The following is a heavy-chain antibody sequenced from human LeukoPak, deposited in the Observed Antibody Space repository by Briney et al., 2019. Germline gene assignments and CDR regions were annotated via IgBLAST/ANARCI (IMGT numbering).Heavy chain of an antibody. CDR1: GFTFSDYY. V-gene: IGHV3-11*05. D-gene: IGHD3-22*01. CDR2: IKSSSSYT. J-gene: IGHJ4*02. CDR3: ARERYYDSSGSRVLSNFDY. Sequence: GGALRLSCAASGFTFSDYYMSWIRQAPGKGLEWVSYIKSSSSYTNYADSVKGRFTISRDNAKNSLYLQMNSLRAEDTAVYYYARERYYDSSGSRVLSNFDYWGQGTLVTLS.